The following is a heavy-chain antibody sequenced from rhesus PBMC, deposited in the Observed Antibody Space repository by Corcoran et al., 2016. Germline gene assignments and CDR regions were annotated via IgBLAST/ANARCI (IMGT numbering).Heavy chain of an antibody. CDR2: ISGSGGST. CDR3: ARYLYYYSGSSDY. V-gene: IGHV4-173*01. D-gene: IGHD3-16*01. J-gene: IGHJ4*01. CDR1: GGSISSTY. Sequence: QLQLQESGPGLVKPSETLSLTCAVSGGSISSTYWTWIPPPPGKGLQWIGRISGSGGSTDYNPYLKSRVTISTDTSKNQFSLKLSSVTAADTAVYYCARYLYYYSGSSDYWGQGVLVTVSS.